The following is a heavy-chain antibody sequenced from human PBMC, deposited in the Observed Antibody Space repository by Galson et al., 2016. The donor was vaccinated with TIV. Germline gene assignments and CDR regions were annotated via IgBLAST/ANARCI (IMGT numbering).Heavy chain of an antibody. D-gene: IGHD2-2*01. V-gene: IGHV4-4*01. CDR1: GGFISNSNW. CDR2: ISHSGST. Sequence: LTCGVSGGFISNSNWWSWVRQPPGKGLEWIGEISHSGSTNYNPSLKSRATISVDESRTHFSLNMNSVTAADTAVYFCARGYCSRTDCFRAFDIWGHGTVVTVSS. CDR3: ARGYCSRTDCFRAFDI. J-gene: IGHJ3*02.